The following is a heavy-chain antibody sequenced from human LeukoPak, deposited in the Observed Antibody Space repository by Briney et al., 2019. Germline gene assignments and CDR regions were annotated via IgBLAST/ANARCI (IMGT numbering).Heavy chain of an antibody. J-gene: IGHJ4*02. D-gene: IGHD3-22*01. CDR1: GGTFTSYA. V-gene: IGHV1-69*04. CDR3: ARGVYYYDSSGYYISDIDY. CDR2: TIPIFGIA. Sequence: SVKVSCKASGGTFTSYATSWVRLAPGQGLEWLGRTIPIFGIANYAQKFQGRVTITADKSTSTAYMELSSLRSEDTAVYYCARGVYYYDSSGYYISDIDYWGQGTLVTVSS.